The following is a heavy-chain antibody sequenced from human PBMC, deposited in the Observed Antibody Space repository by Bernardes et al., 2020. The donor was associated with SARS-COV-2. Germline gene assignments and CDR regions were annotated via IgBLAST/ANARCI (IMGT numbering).Heavy chain of an antibody. J-gene: IGHJ1*01. Sequence: SETLSLTCIVSGGSISSGTYYWSWIRQPAGKGLEWIGRVYTSGSTNYNPSLKSRVTISVDTSKNQFSLKLSSVTSAEPAVYYCASGLSSSLYAIEYLQHWRTGTKVTVSS. CDR3: ASGLSSSLYAIEYLQH. D-gene: IGHD6-13*01. V-gene: IGHV4-61*02. CDR2: VYTSGST. CDR1: GGSISSGTYY.